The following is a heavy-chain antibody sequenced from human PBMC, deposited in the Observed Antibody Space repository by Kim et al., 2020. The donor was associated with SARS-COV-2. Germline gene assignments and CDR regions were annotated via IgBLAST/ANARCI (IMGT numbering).Heavy chain of an antibody. CDR1: GFTFSSYS. Sequence: GGSLRLSCAASGFTFSSYSMNWVRQAPGKGLEWVSSISSSSSYIHYADSVKGRFTISRDNAKNSLYLQMNSLRAEDTAVYYCAKDGSGSYQGFDYWGQGTLVTVSS. V-gene: IGHV3-21*01. J-gene: IGHJ4*02. D-gene: IGHD3-10*01. CDR3: AKDGSGSYQGFDY. CDR2: ISSSSSYI.